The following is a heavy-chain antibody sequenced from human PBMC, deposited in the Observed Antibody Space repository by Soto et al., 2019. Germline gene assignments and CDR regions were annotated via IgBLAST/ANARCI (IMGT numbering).Heavy chain of an antibody. D-gene: IGHD4-17*01. V-gene: IGHV4-59*12. CDR2: IYYSGST. CDR3: ARVGTTVTIDYYYYYMDV. J-gene: IGHJ6*03. CDR1: GGSISSYY. Sequence: SETLSLTCTVSGGSISSYYWSWIRQPPGKGLEWIGYIYYSGSTNYNPSLKSRVTISVDTSKNQFSLKLSSVTAADTAVYYCARVGTTVTIDYYYYYMDVWGKGTTVTVSS.